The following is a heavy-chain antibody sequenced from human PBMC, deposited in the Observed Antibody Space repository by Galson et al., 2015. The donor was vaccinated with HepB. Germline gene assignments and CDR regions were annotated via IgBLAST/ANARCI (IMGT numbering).Heavy chain of an antibody. CDR2: VLRAADGGTT. J-gene: IGHJ5*02. CDR3: TTWGYH. Sequence: SLRLSCAASGFTFNNAHMSWVRQAPGKGLEYIGRVLRAADGGTTDYPAPMKDRFIISRDDSKNMVYLQINSLKAEDTAVYYCTTWGYHWGQGALVTVTS. V-gene: IGHV3-15*05. D-gene: IGHD7-27*01. CDR1: GFTFNNAH.